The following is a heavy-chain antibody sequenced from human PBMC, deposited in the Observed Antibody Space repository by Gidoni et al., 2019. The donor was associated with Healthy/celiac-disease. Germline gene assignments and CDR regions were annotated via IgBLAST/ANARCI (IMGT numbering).Heavy chain of an antibody. CDR2: INSSSSYI. D-gene: IGHD3-3*01. CDR3: ARDDGLSGYLDY. CDR1: GFTFSSYS. J-gene: IGHJ4*02. Sequence: EVQLVESGGGLVKPGGSLRLSCAASGFTFSSYSMNWVRQAPGKGLEWVSSINSSSSYIYYADSVKGRFTISRDNAKNSLYLQMNSLRVEDTAVYYCARDDGLSGYLDYWGQGTLVTVSS. V-gene: IGHV3-21*01.